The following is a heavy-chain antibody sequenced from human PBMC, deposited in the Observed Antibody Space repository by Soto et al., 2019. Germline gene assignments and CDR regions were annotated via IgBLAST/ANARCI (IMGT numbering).Heavy chain of an antibody. CDR2: VSNRNGVT. Sequence: QVQLVQSGGEVKKPGASVKVSCKTSGYTFSNYDFSWVRQAPGQGLVWMGWVSNRNGVTNYAEKFRDRVTMTTDRSTNTVYMELRGLRSDDTAVYFCARERLNTGWYGFDHWGQGTQVTVSS. CDR1: GYTFSNYD. V-gene: IGHV1-18*04. J-gene: IGHJ4*02. CDR3: ARERLNTGWYGFDH. D-gene: IGHD2-8*02.